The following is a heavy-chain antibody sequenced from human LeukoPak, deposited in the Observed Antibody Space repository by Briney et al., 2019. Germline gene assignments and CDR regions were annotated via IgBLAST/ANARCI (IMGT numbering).Heavy chain of an antibody. CDR1: GGTFSSYA. V-gene: IGHV1-8*02. CDR3: ARGQGARGAVAHDY. D-gene: IGHD6-19*01. Sequence: ASVKVSCKASGGTFSSYAINWVRQATGQGLEWMGWMNPNSGNTGYAQKFQGRVTMTRNTSISTAYMELSSLRSEDTAVYYCARGQGARGAVAHDYWGQGTLVTVSS. J-gene: IGHJ4*02. CDR2: MNPNSGNT.